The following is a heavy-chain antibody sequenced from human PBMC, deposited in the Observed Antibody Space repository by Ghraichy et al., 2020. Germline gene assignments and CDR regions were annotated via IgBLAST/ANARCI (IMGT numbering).Heavy chain of an antibody. Sequence: SETLSLTCAVSGGSISSSNWWSWVRQPPGKGLEWIGEIYHSGSTNYNPSLKSRVTISVDKSKNQFSLKLSSVTAADTAVYYCGLAVESKPMDVWGQGTTVTVSS. V-gene: IGHV4-4*02. CDR1: GGSISSSNW. J-gene: IGHJ6*02. CDR2: IYHSGST. CDR3: GLAVESKPMDV. D-gene: IGHD6-19*01.